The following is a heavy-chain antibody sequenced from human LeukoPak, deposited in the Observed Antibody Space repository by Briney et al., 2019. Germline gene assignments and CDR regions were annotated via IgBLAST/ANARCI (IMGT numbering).Heavy chain of an antibody. D-gene: IGHD5-24*01. J-gene: IGHJ4*02. CDR3: AKDIRRDGYNSNPDY. CDR2: IGTAGDT. V-gene: IGHV3-13*01. Sequence: GGSLRLSCAASGFTFSSYDMHWVRQATGKGLEWVSAIGTAGDTYYPGSVKGRFTISRENAKNSLYLQMNSLRAEDTAVYYCAKDIRRDGYNSNPDYWGQGTLVTVSS. CDR1: GFTFSSYD.